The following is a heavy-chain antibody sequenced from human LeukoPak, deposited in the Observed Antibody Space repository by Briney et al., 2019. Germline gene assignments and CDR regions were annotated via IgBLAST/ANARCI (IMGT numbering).Heavy chain of an antibody. J-gene: IGHJ3*02. Sequence: SETLSLTCAVSGGSISSSTNWWSWVRQPPGKGLEWIGEIYHSGGTNYNPSLKSRITISVDKSQNQFSLKVNSLTAADTAVYYCARARAVAAAMVDAFDIWGQGTMVTVSS. V-gene: IGHV4-4*02. CDR2: IYHSGGT. CDR1: GGSISSSTNW. D-gene: IGHD6-13*01. CDR3: ARARAVAAAMVDAFDI.